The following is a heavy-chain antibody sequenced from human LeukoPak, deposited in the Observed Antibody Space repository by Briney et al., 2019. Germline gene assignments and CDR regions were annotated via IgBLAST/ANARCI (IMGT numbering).Heavy chain of an antibody. CDR2: ISSSSSYI. CDR1: GFTFSSYS. CDR3: ARSSYYYGSGSFYYYYYMDV. J-gene: IGHJ6*03. D-gene: IGHD3-10*01. Sequence: PGGSLRLSCAASGFTFSSYSMNWVRQAPGKGLEWVSSISSSSSYIYYADSVKGRFTISRDNAKNSLYLQMNSLRAEDTAVYYCARSSYYYGSGSFYYYYYMDVWGKGTTVTVSS. V-gene: IGHV3-21*01.